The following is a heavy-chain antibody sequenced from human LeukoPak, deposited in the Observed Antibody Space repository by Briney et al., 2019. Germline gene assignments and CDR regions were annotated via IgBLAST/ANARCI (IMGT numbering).Heavy chain of an antibody. J-gene: IGHJ4*02. V-gene: IGHV4-4*07. CDR2: IYTSGTT. CDR1: GGSISGYY. Sequence: SETLSLTCTVAGGSISGYYWSWIRQPAGKGLEWIGRIYTSGTTTYNPSLKSRVTMSVDTSRNQFSLKLSSVTAADTAVYYCARTYGLTVFYWGQGTVVTVSS. D-gene: IGHD3-10*01. CDR3: ARTYGLTVFY.